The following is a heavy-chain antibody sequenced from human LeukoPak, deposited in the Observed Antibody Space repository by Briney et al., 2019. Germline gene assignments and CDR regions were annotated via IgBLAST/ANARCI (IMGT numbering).Heavy chain of an antibody. V-gene: IGHV4-30-4*01. Sequence: SETLSLTCTVSGASIRGGDYYWSWIRQPPGKGLEWIGYIYDSGSTYYNPSLKSRITISVDTFENRFSLKLSSVTATDTAVYYCARDCSGGSCYGAFDIWGQGTMVTVSS. D-gene: IGHD2-15*01. CDR3: ARDCSGGSCYGAFDI. CDR1: GASIRGGDYY. CDR2: IYDSGST. J-gene: IGHJ3*02.